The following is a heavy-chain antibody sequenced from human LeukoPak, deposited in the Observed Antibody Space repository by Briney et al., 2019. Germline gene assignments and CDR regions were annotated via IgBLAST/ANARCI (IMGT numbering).Heavy chain of an antibody. J-gene: IGHJ6*03. D-gene: IGHD2-2*01. Sequence: SETLSLTCTVSGGSISSYYWSWIRQPAGKGLEWIGRIYTSGSTNYNPSLKSRVTMSVDTSKNQFSLKLSSVTAAGTAVYYCARVGPAAPYYYYYMDVWGKGTTVTVSS. CDR2: IYTSGST. CDR3: ARVGPAAPYYYYYMDV. V-gene: IGHV4-4*07. CDR1: GGSISSYY.